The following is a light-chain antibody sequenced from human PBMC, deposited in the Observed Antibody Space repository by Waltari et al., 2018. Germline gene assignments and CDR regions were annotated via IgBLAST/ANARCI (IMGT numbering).Light chain of an antibody. V-gene: IGLV2-14*03. Sequence: QSALTQPASVSGSPGQSITISCTGTSSDVGGYNYVSWYQQHPGKAPKLMIYDVSNRPAGVSNRCSGAKAGNTASLTSSGLQAEDEAEYYCSSYTSSSTLGVFGGGTKLTV. CDR3: SSYTSSSTLGV. J-gene: IGLJ3*02. CDR2: DVS. CDR1: SSDVGGYNY.